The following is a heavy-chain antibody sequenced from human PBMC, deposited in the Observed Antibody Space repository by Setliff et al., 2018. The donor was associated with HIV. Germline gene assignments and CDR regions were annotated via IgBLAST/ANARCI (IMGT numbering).Heavy chain of an antibody. CDR3: VRWYYCVSGACYRADY. D-gene: IGHD2-21*02. CDR1: GTSFSDHY. CDR2: MNQSGTT. J-gene: IGHJ4*02. Sequence: PSETLSLTCSVYGTSFSDHYWSWVRQTPGKGLEWIGEMNQSGTTNYNPSLKSRVTMSIDTSERQFSLKLPSVTAADTAVYYCVRWYYCVSGACYRADYWGQGTMVTVS. V-gene: IGHV4-34*01.